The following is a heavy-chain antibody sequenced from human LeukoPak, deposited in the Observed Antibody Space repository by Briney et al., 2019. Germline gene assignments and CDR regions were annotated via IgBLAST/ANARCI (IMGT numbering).Heavy chain of an antibody. V-gene: IGHV4-39*01. D-gene: IGHD4-11*01. J-gene: IGHJ4*02. CDR2: VYYSGIT. CDR1: GGSVNNNAYY. Sequence: SETLSLTCTVYGGSVNNNAYYWGWVRQPPGKGLEYIGNVYYSGITYYNPSLQSRVTISVDTSNNQFSLKLSSVTAADTAVYYCARSDYSGYFDYWGQGTLVSVSS. CDR3: ARSDYSGYFDY.